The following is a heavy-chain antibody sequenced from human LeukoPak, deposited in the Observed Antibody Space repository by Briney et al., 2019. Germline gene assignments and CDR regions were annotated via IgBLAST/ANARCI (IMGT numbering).Heavy chain of an antibody. J-gene: IGHJ3*02. D-gene: IGHD2-2*01. Sequence: SETLSLTCTVSGGSISSYYWSWIRQPAGKGLEWIGRIYTSGSTNYNPSLKSRVTTSVDTSKNQFSLKLSSVTAADTAVYYCARDFIVVVVVPAAIDAFDIWGQGTMVTVSS. CDR1: GGSISSYY. CDR3: ARDFIVVVVVPAAIDAFDI. CDR2: IYTSGST. V-gene: IGHV4-4*07.